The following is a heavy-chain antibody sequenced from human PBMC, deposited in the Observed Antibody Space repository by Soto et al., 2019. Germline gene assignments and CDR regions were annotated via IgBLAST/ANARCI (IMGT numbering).Heavy chain of an antibody. Sequence: GGSLRLSCLSSGFNFLNSAMHWVRQAPGKGLEYVSGISSEGGNKYYGDAVKGRFIISRGNSENTVFLQMTNARPEDAAVYYCVKDPFYYSSGGPFRYWGRGTLVTVSS. J-gene: IGHJ4*02. CDR1: GFNFLNSA. CDR3: VKDPFYYSSGGPFRY. D-gene: IGHD2-15*01. CDR2: ISSEGGNK. V-gene: IGHV3-64D*06.